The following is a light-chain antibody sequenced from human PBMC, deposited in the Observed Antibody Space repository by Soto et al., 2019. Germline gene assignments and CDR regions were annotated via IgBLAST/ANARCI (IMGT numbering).Light chain of an antibody. V-gene: IGKV3-20*01. Sequence: EVVLTQSPGTLSLSRGERATLSCRASQSVSSSYLAWYQQKPGQAPRLLIYGASSRATGIPDRFSGSGSGTDFTLTIRRLEPEDFAVYYCQQYGSSPRTFGQGTKVDIK. CDR3: QQYGSSPRT. CDR2: GAS. J-gene: IGKJ1*01. CDR1: QSVSSSY.